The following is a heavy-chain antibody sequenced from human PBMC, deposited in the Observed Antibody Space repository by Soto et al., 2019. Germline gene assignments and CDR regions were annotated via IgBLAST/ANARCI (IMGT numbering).Heavy chain of an antibody. D-gene: IGHD1-1*01. CDR3: ASQRISSAMDV. J-gene: IGHJ6*02. CDR1: GFTFGDFW. Sequence: EVQLVESGGGLVQPGGSLRLSCTVSGFTFGDFWMTWVRQAPGKGLEWVANMNQNGGEIYYADSVRGRFVISRDNAKNSLFLQMNSLIAEDTALYYCASQRISSAMDVWGQGTTVTVSS. CDR2: MNQNGGEI. V-gene: IGHV3-7*05.